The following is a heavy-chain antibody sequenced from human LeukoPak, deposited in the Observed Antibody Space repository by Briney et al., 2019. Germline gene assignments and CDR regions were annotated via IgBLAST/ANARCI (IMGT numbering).Heavy chain of an antibody. Sequence: SETLSLTCSVSNGSISRYYWNWIRQSPGKGLEWIGYVYNRGTTVYNPSLKSRVTISVDTSRSQFSLNLRSVTSADTAVYYCAGAGELIFDYWGQGTLVTVSS. CDR1: NGSISRYY. J-gene: IGHJ4*02. V-gene: IGHV4-59*03. D-gene: IGHD1-26*01. CDR2: VYNRGTT. CDR3: AGAGELIFDY.